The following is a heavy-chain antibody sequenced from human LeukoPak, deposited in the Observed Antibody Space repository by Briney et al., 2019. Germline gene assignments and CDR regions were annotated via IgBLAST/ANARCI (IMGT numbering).Heavy chain of an antibody. V-gene: IGHV4-39*01. CDR1: GGPISSSNYY. CDR2: IYYSGST. Sequence: SETLSLTCTVSGGPISSSNYYWGWIRRPPGKGLEWIGSIYYSGSTYYNPSLKSRVTISVDTSKNQFSLKLSSVTAADTAVNYWARKEVDKAMVTDGYFAYWGQGTLVPVPP. CDR3: ARKEVDKAMVTDGYFAY. J-gene: IGHJ4*02. D-gene: IGHD5-18*01.